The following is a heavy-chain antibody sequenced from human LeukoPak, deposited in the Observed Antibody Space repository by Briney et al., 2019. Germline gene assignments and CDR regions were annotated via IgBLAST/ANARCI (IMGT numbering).Heavy chain of an antibody. J-gene: IGHJ4*02. V-gene: IGHV3-30*02. CDR3: AKAPVRGVISHLDY. CDR1: GFTLSSYG. CDR2: IRYDGSNK. D-gene: IGHD3-10*01. Sequence: GGSLRLSCAASGFTLSSYGMHWGRQAPGKGLEWVAFIRYDGSNKYYADSVKGRPTISRDNSENTLWLQMTSLRAEDTAVYYCAKAPVRGVISHLDYWGQGTLVTVSS.